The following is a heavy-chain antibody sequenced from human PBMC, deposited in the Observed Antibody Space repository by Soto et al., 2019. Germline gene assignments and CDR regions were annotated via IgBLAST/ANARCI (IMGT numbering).Heavy chain of an antibody. J-gene: IGHJ4*02. V-gene: IGHV4-39*01. CDR1: GGSISSSSYY. Sequence: SETLSLTCTVSGGSISSSSYYWGWIRQPPGKGLEWIGSIYYSGSTYYNPSLKSRVTISVDTSKNQFSLKLSSVTAADTAVYYCARTGILWFGELYDFDYWGQGTLVTVSS. D-gene: IGHD3-10*01. CDR2: IYYSGST. CDR3: ARTGILWFGELYDFDY.